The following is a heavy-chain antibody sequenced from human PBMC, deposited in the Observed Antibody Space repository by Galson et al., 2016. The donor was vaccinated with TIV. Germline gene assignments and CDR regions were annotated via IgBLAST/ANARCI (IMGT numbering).Heavy chain of an antibody. CDR1: GFSLSTSGMS. CDR3: ARGTPGAAGGLGF. J-gene: IGHJ4*02. Sequence: PALVKPTQTLTVTCTFSGFSLSTSGMSVTWIRQPPGKALEWLARIDWDDDKYYSTSLKTRLTISKDTSKNQVVLTMTNLDPVDTAPYYCARGTPGAAGGLGFWGQGTLVTVSS. V-gene: IGHV2-70*11. D-gene: IGHD6-13*01. CDR2: IDWDDDK.